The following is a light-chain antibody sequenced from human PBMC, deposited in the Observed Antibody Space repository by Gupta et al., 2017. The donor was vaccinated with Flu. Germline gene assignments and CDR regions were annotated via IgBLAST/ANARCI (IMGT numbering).Light chain of an antibody. V-gene: IGLV2-14*01. Sequence: QSALTQPASGSGSPGQSITISCTGTSSDVGGYNYVSWYQQHPGKAPKLMSYEVSNRPSGVSNRFSGSKSGNTASLTISGLQAEDEAEYYCSSYTSSSTVVFGGGTKLTVL. J-gene: IGLJ2*01. CDR3: SSYTSSSTVV. CDR2: EVS. CDR1: SSDVGGYNY.